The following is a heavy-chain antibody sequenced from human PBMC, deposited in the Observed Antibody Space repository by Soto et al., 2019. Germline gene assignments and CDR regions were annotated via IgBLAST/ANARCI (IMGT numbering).Heavy chain of an antibody. V-gene: IGHV4-39*01. CDR2: IYYSGIT. CDR1: GASISNSSYY. J-gene: IGHJ4*02. Sequence: PSETLSLTCTVSGASISNSSYYWGWIRRPPGMGLEWIGTIYYSGITYYNPSLKSRVTISVDTSKNQFSLKLTSVTAADTAVYYCARHGSNWGQGTLVTVSS. CDR3: ARHGSN.